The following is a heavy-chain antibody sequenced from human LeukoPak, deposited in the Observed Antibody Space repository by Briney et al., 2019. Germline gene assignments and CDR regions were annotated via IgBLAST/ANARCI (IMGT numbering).Heavy chain of an antibody. CDR3: ARVKVFGVVTPDY. J-gene: IGHJ4*02. CDR1: GYTFTGYY. CDR2: INPNSGGT. V-gene: IGHV1-2*02. D-gene: IGHD3-3*01. Sequence: GASVKVSCKASGYTFTGYYMRWVRQAPGQGLEWMGWINPNSGGTNYAQKFQGRVTMTRDTSISTAYMELSRLRSDDTAVYYCARVKVFGVVTPDYWGQGTLVTVSS.